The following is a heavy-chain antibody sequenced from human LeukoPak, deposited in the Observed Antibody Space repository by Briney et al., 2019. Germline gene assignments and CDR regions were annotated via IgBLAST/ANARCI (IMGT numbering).Heavy chain of an antibody. CDR2: ISGSGGST. Sequence: GGSLRLSCAAPGFTFSSYGMSWVRQAPGKGLDWVSAISGSGGSTYYADSVKGRFTISRDNSKNTLYLQMNSLRAEDTAVYYCAKLPYTSSWYGPFDYGGQGTLVTVSS. D-gene: IGHD6-13*01. J-gene: IGHJ4*02. V-gene: IGHV3-23*01. CDR1: GFTFSSYG. CDR3: AKLPYTSSWYGPFDY.